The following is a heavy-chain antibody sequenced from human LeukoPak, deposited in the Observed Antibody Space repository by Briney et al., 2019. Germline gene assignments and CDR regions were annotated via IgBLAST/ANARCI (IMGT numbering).Heavy chain of an antibody. CDR1: GFTFSSYA. Sequence: GGSLRLSCAASGFTFSSYAMSWVRQAPGKGLEWVSAISGSGGSTYYADSVKGRFTISTDNSKNTLYLQMNSLRAEDTAVYYCAKGGDPYYYYYYMDVWGKGTTVTVSS. D-gene: IGHD3-16*01. CDR2: ISGSGGST. J-gene: IGHJ6*03. V-gene: IGHV3-23*01. CDR3: AKGGDPYYYYYYMDV.